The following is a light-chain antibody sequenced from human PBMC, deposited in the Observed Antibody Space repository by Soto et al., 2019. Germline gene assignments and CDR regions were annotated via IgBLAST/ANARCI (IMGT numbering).Light chain of an antibody. CDR2: DVT. CDR3: CSYAGRYTFV. Sequence: QSALTQPRSVSGSPGQSVTISCTGTSSDVGGYYYVSWYQQHPGKAPKLMIYDVTKRPSGLPDRFSGSKSGNTASLTISGLQAEDEADYYCCSYAGRYTFVCGTGTKVTVL. CDR1: SSDVGGYYY. J-gene: IGLJ1*01. V-gene: IGLV2-11*01.